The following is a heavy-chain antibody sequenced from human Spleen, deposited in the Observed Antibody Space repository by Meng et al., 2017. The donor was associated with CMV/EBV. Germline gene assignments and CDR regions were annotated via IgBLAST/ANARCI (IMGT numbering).Heavy chain of an antibody. CDR2: IRYNESNK. V-gene: IGHV3-30*02. D-gene: IGHD5-18*01. CDR1: GLIFSNYD. Sequence: GESLKISCSASGLIFSNYDIHWVRQAPGKGLEWVAFIRYNESNKFCADSVKGRFSISREASKKTLYLQMSSLRAEDTAVYYCANGGGYSYGRAWGQGTLVTVSS. CDR3: ANGGGYSYGRA. J-gene: IGHJ5*02.